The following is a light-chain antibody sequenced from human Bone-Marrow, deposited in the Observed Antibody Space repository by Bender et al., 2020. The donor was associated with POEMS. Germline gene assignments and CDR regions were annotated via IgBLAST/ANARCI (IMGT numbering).Light chain of an antibody. CDR2: GNS. Sequence: QSVLTQPPSASGTPGQSVTISCTGSSSNIGAGYNVHWYQQLPGKAPKLLIYGNSNRPSGVPDRFSGSKSGTSASLAITGLQSDDEAIYFCVAWDASLNGWVFGGGTKLTVL. CDR1: SSNIGAGYN. J-gene: IGLJ3*02. V-gene: IGLV1-50*01. CDR3: VAWDASLNGWV.